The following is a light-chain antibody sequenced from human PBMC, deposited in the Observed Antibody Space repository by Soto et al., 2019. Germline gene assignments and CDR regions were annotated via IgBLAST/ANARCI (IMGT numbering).Light chain of an antibody. CDR1: VSDIGSNS. V-gene: IGLV1-44*01. Sequence: QPVLTQPPSASGTPGQGVTIHCSGGVSDIGSNSVNWYQQLPGTAPKLLIYINNQRPSGVPDRFSGSKSGTSASLAISGLHSEDEAEYFWAAWDDRLSAYVFGTVTKVTVL. J-gene: IGLJ1*01. CDR3: AAWDDRLSAYV. CDR2: INN.